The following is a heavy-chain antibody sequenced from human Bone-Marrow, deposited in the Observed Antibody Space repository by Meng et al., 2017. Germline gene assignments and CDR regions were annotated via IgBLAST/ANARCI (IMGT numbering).Heavy chain of an antibody. V-gene: IGHV3-30*01. CDR1: GFTFSSYA. Sequence: GESLKISCAASGFTFSSYAMHWVRQAPGKGLEWVAVISYDGSNKYYADSVKGRFTISRDNSKNTLYLQMNSLRAEDTAVYYCAREGEDSSGWYGAFDIWGQGTMVTVSS. D-gene: IGHD6-19*01. J-gene: IGHJ3*02. CDR2: ISYDGSNK. CDR3: AREGEDSSGWYGAFDI.